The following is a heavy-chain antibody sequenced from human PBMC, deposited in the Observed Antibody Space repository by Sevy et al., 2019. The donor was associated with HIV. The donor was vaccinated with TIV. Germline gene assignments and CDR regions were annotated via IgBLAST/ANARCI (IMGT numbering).Heavy chain of an antibody. CDR3: AKDMIVVVGEALDI. J-gene: IGHJ3*02. CDR1: QFTLSSYA. Sequence: GGSLRLSCTASQFTLSSYAMSWVRQAPGKGLEWVSSISGSGGQTYYAYSVKGRFTISRDKSKNMLYLQMNSLRAEDTAVYYCAKDMIVVVGEALDIWGQGTMVTVSS. CDR2: ISGSGGQT. V-gene: IGHV3-23*01. D-gene: IGHD3-22*01.